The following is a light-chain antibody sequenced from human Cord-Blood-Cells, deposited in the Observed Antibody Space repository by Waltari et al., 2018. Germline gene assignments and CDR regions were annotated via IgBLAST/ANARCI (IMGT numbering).Light chain of an antibody. CDR2: DVS. CDR3: FSYAGSYTWV. Sequence: QSALTQPRSVSGSPGQSVTISCTGTSSDVGGYNYVSWYQQHPGKDHKLLIYDVSKPSAGVSDRFSGSRSGNTASLTISGLQAEDGAEYYCFSYAGSYTWVFGGGTKLTVL. CDR1: SSDVGGYNY. J-gene: IGLJ3*02. V-gene: IGLV2-11*01.